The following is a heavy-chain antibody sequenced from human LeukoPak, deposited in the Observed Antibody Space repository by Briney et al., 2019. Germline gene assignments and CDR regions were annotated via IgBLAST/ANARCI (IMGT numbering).Heavy chain of an antibody. J-gene: IGHJ4*02. CDR2: ISYDGSNK. CDR1: GFTFSSYA. CDR3: ATTKWFTLDY. Sequence: GGSLRLSCAASGFTFSSYAMHWVRQAPGKGLEWVAVISYDGSNKYYADSVKGRFTISRDNSKNTLYLQMNSLRAEDTAVYYCATTKWFTLDYWGQGTLVTVSS. D-gene: IGHD3-22*01. V-gene: IGHV3-30-3*01.